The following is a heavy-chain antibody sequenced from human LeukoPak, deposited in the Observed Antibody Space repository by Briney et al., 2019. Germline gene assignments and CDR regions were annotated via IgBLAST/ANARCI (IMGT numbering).Heavy chain of an antibody. CDR1: GFTFSSFG. J-gene: IGHJ5*02. V-gene: IGHV3-30*02. D-gene: IGHD1-26*01. CDR2: IRYDGSNK. Sequence: GGSLRLSCAASGFTFSSFGMHWVRQAPGKGLEWVAYIRYDGSNKKYADSLEGRFTISRDNSKNALYLQIDSLIPEDTAVYYCAKKGGAAFYNWFDPWGQGTLVTVSS. CDR3: AKKGGAAFYNWFDP.